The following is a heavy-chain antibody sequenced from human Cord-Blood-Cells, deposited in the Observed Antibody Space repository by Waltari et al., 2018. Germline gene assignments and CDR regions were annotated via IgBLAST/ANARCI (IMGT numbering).Heavy chain of an antibody. CDR3: ASKWNYYFDY. CDR1: GGSISSSSYY. Sequence: QLQLQESGPGLVKPSETLSLTCTVSGGSISSSSYYWGWIRQPPGKGLEWIGSIYYSGSTYYHPSLKSRVTISVDTSKNQFSLKLSSVTAADTAVYYCASKWNYYFDYWGQGTLVTVSS. V-gene: IGHV4-39*01. D-gene: IGHD1-7*01. J-gene: IGHJ4*02. CDR2: IYYSGST.